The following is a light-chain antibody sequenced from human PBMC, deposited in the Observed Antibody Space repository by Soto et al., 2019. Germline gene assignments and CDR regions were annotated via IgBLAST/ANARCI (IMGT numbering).Light chain of an antibody. Sequence: IQLTQSPSSLSASVGDRVTITFRASQAIRGYLVWYPQNPGRAPKLLIYAASTLQSGVPSRFSGSGSGTDFTLTISSLHPADFATYYCQQFKSYPYTFGQGTKVDIK. J-gene: IGKJ2*01. CDR1: QAIRGY. CDR3: QQFKSYPYT. CDR2: AAS. V-gene: IGKV1-9*01.